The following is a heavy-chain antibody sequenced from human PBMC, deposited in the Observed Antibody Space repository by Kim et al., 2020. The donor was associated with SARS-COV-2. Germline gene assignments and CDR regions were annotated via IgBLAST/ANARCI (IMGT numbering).Heavy chain of an antibody. Sequence: GGSLRLSCAASGFTFSSFWMHWVRQAPGTGLMWVSRINNVGSATIYADSVKGRFTISRDNAKSTLYLQMNSLRVEDTAVYYCVRGSGNFGYSMGVWGQGTTVTVSS. CDR3: VRGSGNFGYSMGV. CDR1: GFTFSSFW. J-gene: IGHJ6*02. CDR2: INNVGSAT. V-gene: IGHV3-74*01. D-gene: IGHD3-3*01.